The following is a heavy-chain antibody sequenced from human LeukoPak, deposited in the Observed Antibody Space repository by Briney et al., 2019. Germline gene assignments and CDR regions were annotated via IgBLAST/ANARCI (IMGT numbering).Heavy chain of an antibody. J-gene: IGHJ4*02. CDR2: ISGGGGST. CDR1: GFTFTSYS. D-gene: IGHD2/OR15-2a*01. Sequence: GGSLRLSCAASGFTFTSYSMNWVRQAPGKGLEWVSTISGGGGSTYYADSVKGRFTISRDNSKNTLYLQVNSLRAEDTAMYYCASGVDLDSSTYRPFDYWGQGALVTVSS. CDR3: ASGVDLDSSTYRPFDY. V-gene: IGHV3-23*01.